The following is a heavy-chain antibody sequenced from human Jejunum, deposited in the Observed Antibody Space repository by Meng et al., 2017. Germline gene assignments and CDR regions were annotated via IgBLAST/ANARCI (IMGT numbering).Heavy chain of an antibody. CDR3: ARDEGTKTAFDY. V-gene: IGHV1-2*06. Sequence: QVQLGQSGAEAKQPGASVKVSCTASGYSFTNDYLQVVRHVPGQGCEWVVRMNPHNGETVYAQKVQGRVSMTRATSISTAYMGLGWLSSDDTAVYYCARDEGTKTAFDYWGQGTLVTVSS. J-gene: IGHJ4*02. CDR1: GYSFTNDY. D-gene: IGHD1-7*01. CDR2: MNPHNGET.